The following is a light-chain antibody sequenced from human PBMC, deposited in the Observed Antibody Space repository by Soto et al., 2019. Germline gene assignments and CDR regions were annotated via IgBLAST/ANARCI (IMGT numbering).Light chain of an antibody. CDR1: TSNVGSYIL. CDR2: ETS. V-gene: IGLV2-23*01. CDR3: CSYAGSSTYV. Sequence: QSALTQPASVSGSPGQSITISCTGTTSNVGSYILVSWYQQYPGKAPKLLIYETSTRPSGVSNRFSGSKSGNTASLTISGLQAEDEADYYCCSYAGSSTYVFGGGTKVTVL. J-gene: IGLJ2*01.